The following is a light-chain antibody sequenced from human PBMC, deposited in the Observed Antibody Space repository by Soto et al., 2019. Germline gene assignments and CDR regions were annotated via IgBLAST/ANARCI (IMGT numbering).Light chain of an antibody. CDR3: QQTYTSRPWT. V-gene: IGKV1-39*01. CDR1: QSINTF. J-gene: IGKJ1*01. CDR2: GAS. Sequence: DIQVTQSPSSLSASVGDRVTITCRASQSINTFLNWYQQRPGKAPNLLIYGASNLQSGVPSRCSGSGSGTDFTLTISSLQPEDFATYYCQQTYTSRPWTFGRGTKVEIK.